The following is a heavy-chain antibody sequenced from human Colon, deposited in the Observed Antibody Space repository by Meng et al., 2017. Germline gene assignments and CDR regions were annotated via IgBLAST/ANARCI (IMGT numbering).Heavy chain of an antibody. CDR3: ARVNGDFDEAWFDP. V-gene: IGHV4-61*08. D-gene: IGHD2-21*02. Sequence: QVQLKGAGQGLVRRSETLSFTCTVSGGSVSSGEYYWSWIRQPPGKGLEWLGYVYYTGNTNYNPSLKNRVTISLDTSNNQFSLKLTSMTAADAAIYYCARVNGDFDEAWFDPWGQGTLVTVSS. CDR2: VYYTGNT. CDR1: GGSVSSGEYY. J-gene: IGHJ5*02.